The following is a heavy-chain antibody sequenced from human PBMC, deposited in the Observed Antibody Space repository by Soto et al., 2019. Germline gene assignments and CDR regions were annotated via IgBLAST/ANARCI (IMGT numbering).Heavy chain of an antibody. J-gene: IGHJ4*02. Sequence: QVQLVQSGAEVKKPGASVKVSCKASGYTFSSYDITWVRQAAGQGLEWMGWVNPNSGDTDYAQKFQGRVTMTRDTSRRRAYMELSSLRSEDSAVYYCARKGFLDWFLDFWGQGTLVTVSS. V-gene: IGHV1-8*01. CDR1: GYTFSSYD. CDR3: ARKGFLDWFLDF. D-gene: IGHD3-9*01. CDR2: VNPNSGDT.